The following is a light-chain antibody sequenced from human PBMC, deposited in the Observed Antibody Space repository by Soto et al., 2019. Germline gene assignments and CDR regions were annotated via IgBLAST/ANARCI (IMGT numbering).Light chain of an antibody. V-gene: IGKV1-27*01. CDR2: AAS. J-gene: IGKJ2*03. Sequence: DIQMTQSPSSLSASVGDRVTITCRASQGITYYLAWYQQKPGKVPKLLIYAASTLQSGVPSRFSGGGSGADFTLTISSLQPEDVATYYCHQFYRSGSFGQGTNLEIK. CDR3: HQFYRSGS. CDR1: QGITYY.